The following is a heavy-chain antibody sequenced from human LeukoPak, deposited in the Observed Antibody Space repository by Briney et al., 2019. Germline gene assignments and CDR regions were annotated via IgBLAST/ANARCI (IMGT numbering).Heavy chain of an antibody. V-gene: IGHV4-34*01. CDR3: ARNYYESSGYYPWNFDY. Sequence: SETLSLTCAVYGGSFSGYYWSWIRQPPGKGLEWIGEINHSGSTNYNPSLKSRVTISVDTSKNQFSLKLSSVTAADTAVYYCARNYYESSGYYPWNFDYRGQGTLVTVSS. CDR1: GGSFSGYY. J-gene: IGHJ4*02. D-gene: IGHD3-22*01. CDR2: INHSGST.